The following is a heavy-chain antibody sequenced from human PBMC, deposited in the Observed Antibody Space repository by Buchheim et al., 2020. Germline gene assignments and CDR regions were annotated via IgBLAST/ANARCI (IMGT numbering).Heavy chain of an antibody. D-gene: IGHD6-19*01. CDR3: ARGHSVAGTVGWFDP. Sequence: QVHLQESGPGLVKPSETLSLTCSVSGDSMSYYYWSWIRQPPGKGLEWIGYIYYSGSTNYNPSLKSRVTMSVDTSKYRFSLHLSSVTAADTAVYYCARGHSVAGTVGWFDPWGQGTL. J-gene: IGHJ5*02. CDR1: GDSMSYYY. CDR2: IYYSGST. V-gene: IGHV4-59*01.